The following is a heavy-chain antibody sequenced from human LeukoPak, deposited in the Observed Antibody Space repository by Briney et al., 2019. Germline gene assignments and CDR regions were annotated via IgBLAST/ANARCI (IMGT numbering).Heavy chain of an antibody. J-gene: IGHJ4*02. CDR2: IFYTGET. Sequence: SETLSLTCTVSGGSVYTSDYYWGWVRQPPGKGPEWIGDIFYTGETNYNPSLKSRVSISIDTSKNQFSLKLTSVTAADTAVYYCARVFDSWGQGTLVTVSS. CDR3: ARVFDS. CDR1: GGSVYTSDYY. V-gene: IGHV4-39*07.